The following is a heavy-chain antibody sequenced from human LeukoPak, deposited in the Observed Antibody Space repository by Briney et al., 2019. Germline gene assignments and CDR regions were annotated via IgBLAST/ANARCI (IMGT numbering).Heavy chain of an antibody. CDR1: GYSISSGYH. CDR3: ARSGDKGYCSTTSCYGFDY. J-gene: IGHJ4*02. CDR2: IYIGGTT. D-gene: IGHD2-2*01. V-gene: IGHV4-38-2*02. Sequence: SETLSLTCTVSGYSISSGYHWGWIRQPPGKGLEWIGSIYIGGTTFHNPSLKSRVTISLDTSKNQFSLGLSSVTAADTAVYHCARSGDKGYCSTTSCYGFDYWGQGILVTLSS.